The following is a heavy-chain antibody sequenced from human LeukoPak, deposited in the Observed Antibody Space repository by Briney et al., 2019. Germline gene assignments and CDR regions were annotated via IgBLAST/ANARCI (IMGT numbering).Heavy chain of an antibody. CDR3: ARDRGYCSSTSCYPRRNWFDS. Sequence: ASVKVSCKASGYTFTGYYMHWVRQAPGQGLEWMGWINPNSGGTNYAQKFQGRVTMTRDTSISTAYMELSRLRSDDTAVYYCARDRGYCSSTSCYPRRNWFDSWGQGTLVTVSS. CDR1: GYTFTGYY. V-gene: IGHV1-2*02. CDR2: INPNSGGT. D-gene: IGHD2-2*01. J-gene: IGHJ5*01.